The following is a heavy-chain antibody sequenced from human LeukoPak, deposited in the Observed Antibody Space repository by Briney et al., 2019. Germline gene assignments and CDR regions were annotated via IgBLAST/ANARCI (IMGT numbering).Heavy chain of an antibody. J-gene: IGHJ4*02. D-gene: IGHD6-13*01. CDR2: ISSSSSYI. CDR3: ARDPLIAAAGRGFFDY. CDR1: GFTFSSHS. Sequence: GGSLRLSCAASGFTFSSHSMNWVRQAPGKGLEWVSSISSSSSYIYYADSVKGRFTISRDNAKNSLYLQMNSLRAEDTAVYYCARDPLIAAAGRGFFDYWGQGTLVTVSS. V-gene: IGHV3-21*01.